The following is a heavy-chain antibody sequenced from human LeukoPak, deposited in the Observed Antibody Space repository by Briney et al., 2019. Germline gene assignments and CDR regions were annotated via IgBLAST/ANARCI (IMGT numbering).Heavy chain of an antibody. V-gene: IGHV3-11*01. CDR1: GFTVSDHY. CDR2: LSSSGITI. CDR3: ARLRRIWNDVEMVDY. Sequence: PGGSLRLSCAASGFTVSDHYMSWIRQAPGKGLEWVSYLSSSGITIEYADSVKGRFTISRDNANNSLYLQVNSLSPEDTAVYYCARLRRIWNDVEMVDYWGQGTLVTVSS. D-gene: IGHD1-1*01. J-gene: IGHJ4*02.